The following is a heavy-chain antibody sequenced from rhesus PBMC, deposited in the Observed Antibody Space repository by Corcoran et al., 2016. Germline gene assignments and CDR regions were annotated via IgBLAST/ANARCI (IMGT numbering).Heavy chain of an antibody. D-gene: IGHD1-44*01. CDR2: VDPEDGEA. J-gene: IGHJ2*01. Sequence: EVQLVQSGAEVKKPGASVKISCKASGYTFTDYYLHWVRQAPGNGLEWMGRVDPEDGEAIHAQKLQDRVTITADTSTDTAYMELSSLRSEDTAVYYCATDQGGRTTGGKSIWYFDLWGPGTPITISS. V-gene: IGHV1-111*02. CDR3: ATDQGGRTTGGKSIWYFDL. CDR1: GYTFTDYY.